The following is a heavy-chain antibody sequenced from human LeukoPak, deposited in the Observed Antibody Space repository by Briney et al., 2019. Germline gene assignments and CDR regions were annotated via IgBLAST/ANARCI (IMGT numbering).Heavy chain of an antibody. CDR1: GFTFNSYG. CDR3: AKKWSGDYDSSGVNDAFDI. Sequence: PGGSLRLSCAASGFTFNSYGMHWVRQAPGKGLEWVAVIVHDGNNKYYADSVKGRFTISRDNSKNTLYLQMNSLRPEDTAVYYCAKKWSGDYDSSGVNDAFDIWGQGTMVTVS. V-gene: IGHV3-30*18. J-gene: IGHJ3*02. CDR2: IVHDGNNK. D-gene: IGHD3-22*01.